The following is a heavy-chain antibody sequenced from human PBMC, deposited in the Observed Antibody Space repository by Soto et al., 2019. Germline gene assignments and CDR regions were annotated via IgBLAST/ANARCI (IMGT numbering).Heavy chain of an antibody. J-gene: IGHJ5*02. CDR1: GYTFSTYD. V-gene: IGHV1-8*02. Sequence: QVQLEQSGAEVKKPGASVKVSCKASGYTFSTYDLNWVRQAPGQGLEWMGWMNPDSGNTGYAQKVKGRRNLSSITCTASDFMKRTCMTLRDTPIYYWAQGRTGYQSQLDLLAFRFEPWGQGTRVTVSS. D-gene: IGHD2-2*01. CDR3: AQGRTGYQSQLDLLAFRFEP. CDR2: MNPDSGNT.